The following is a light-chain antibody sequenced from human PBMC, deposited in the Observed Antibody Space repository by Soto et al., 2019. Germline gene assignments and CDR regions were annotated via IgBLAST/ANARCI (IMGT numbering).Light chain of an antibody. Sequence: QSVLTQPPSASGTPGQRVTISCSGSSANIGINHVYWYQQLPGTAPKLLVHRNNQRPSGVPDRFSGSKSGTSASLAISGLRSEDDADYYCAAWDDSLSGLVFGGGTKLTVL. J-gene: IGLJ2*01. CDR1: SANIGINH. V-gene: IGLV1-47*01. CDR2: RNN. CDR3: AAWDDSLSGLV.